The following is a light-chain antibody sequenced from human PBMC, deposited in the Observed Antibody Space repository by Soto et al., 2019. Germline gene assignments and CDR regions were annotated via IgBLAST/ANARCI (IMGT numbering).Light chain of an antibody. Sequence: DIQMTQSPSSLSASVGDRVTITCRASQSIRNYLNWYQQKPGKAPKLLIYKASTLKSGVPSRFSGSRSGPDFTLTISSLQPEDFATYYCQQSYSSPPTFGQGTKVDIK. CDR3: QQSYSSPPT. V-gene: IGKV1-39*01. CDR2: KAS. CDR1: QSIRNY. J-gene: IGKJ1*01.